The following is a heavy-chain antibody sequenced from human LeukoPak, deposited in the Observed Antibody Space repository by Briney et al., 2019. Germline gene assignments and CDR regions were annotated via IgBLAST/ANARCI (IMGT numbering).Heavy chain of an antibody. CDR3: ARDSYDSSGSCMDV. Sequence: GGSLRLSCAASGFTFSGYGMHWVRQAPGKGLEWVAVIWYDGSNKYYADSVKGRFTISRDNSKNTLYLQMNSLRAEDTAVYYCARDSYDSSGSCMDVWGQGTTVTVSS. D-gene: IGHD3-22*01. CDR1: GFTFSGYG. V-gene: IGHV3-33*01. CDR2: IWYDGSNK. J-gene: IGHJ6*02.